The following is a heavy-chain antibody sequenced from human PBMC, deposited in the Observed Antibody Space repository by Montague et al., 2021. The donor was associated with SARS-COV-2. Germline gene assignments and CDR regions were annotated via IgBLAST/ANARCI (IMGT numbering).Heavy chain of an antibody. CDR3: AREFDY. Sequence: SLRLSCAASGFTFSTYWMNWVRQAPGKGLEWVANVNEDGSEEYFVDSVKGRFTISRDNAKNSLFLQMNSLRAEDTAVYYCAREFDYWGQGTLVTVSS. V-gene: IGHV3-7*01. CDR2: VNEDGSEE. CDR1: GFTFSTYW. J-gene: IGHJ4*02.